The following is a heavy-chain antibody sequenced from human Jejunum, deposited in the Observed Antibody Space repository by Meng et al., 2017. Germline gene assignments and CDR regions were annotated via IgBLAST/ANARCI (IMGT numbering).Heavy chain of an antibody. CDR1: GDSINNFY. J-gene: IGHJ4*02. CDR3: ARGRFSKSRFPFAY. D-gene: IGHD3-10*01. V-gene: IGHV4-59*01. Sequence: GSLRLSCTVSGDSINNFYWSWIRQPPGKGLEWIGYIYSSGKSSSTPSLKSRVTISVDTSKNQFSLKLTSVTAADTAVYYCARGRFSKSRFPFAYWGQGALVTVSS. CDR2: IYSSGKS.